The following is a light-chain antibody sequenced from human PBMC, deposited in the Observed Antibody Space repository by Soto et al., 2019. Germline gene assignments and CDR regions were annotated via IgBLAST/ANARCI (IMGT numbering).Light chain of an antibody. CDR3: QQYVTSSPRT. Sequence: EIVMTQSPATLSVSPGERATLSCRASQSVSSNLAWYQQKPGQTPRLLIYGASTRATGVPARFSGSGSGTEFTLTINSLQSEDFAVYYCQQYVTSSPRTFGQGTKVDNK. V-gene: IGKV3-15*01. CDR1: QSVSSN. J-gene: IGKJ1*01. CDR2: GAS.